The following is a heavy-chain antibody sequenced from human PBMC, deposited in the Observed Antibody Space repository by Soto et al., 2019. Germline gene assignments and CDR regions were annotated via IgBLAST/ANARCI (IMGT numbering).Heavy chain of an antibody. CDR2: IIPIFGTT. D-gene: IGHD2-21*02. CDR1: GGSFSSSS. V-gene: IGHV1-69*13. Sequence: GTSVKVSCETSGGSFSSSSINWMRQAPGQGLEWMGWIIPIFGTTNYAQNFQGRVTITGDESASTAYMELSSLRSEDTAVYYCARSIVVVTALDYWGQGTLVTSPQ. CDR3: ARSIVVVTALDY. J-gene: IGHJ4*02.